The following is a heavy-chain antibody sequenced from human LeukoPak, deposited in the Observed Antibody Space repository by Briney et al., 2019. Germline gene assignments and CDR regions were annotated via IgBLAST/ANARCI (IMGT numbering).Heavy chain of an antibody. J-gene: IGHJ5*02. D-gene: IGHD3-3*01. CDR1: GGSISSGGYY. V-gene: IGHV4-31*03. CDR3: ARAPRITIFGVVIIRFDP. Sequence: SETLSLTCTVSGGSISSGGYYWRWIRQHPGTGQERIGKIYYSGSTYYNPSLKSRVTISVDTSKNQFSLKLSSVTAADTAVYYCARAPRITIFGVVIIRFDPWGQGTLVTVSS. CDR2: IYYSGST.